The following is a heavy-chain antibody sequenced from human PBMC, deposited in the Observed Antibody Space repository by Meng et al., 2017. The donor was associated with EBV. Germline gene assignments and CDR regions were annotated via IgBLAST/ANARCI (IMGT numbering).Heavy chain of an antibody. J-gene: IGHJ4*02. V-gene: IGHV4-39*07. CDR3: ARDLGRGSRGALLDY. D-gene: IGHD3-16*01. CDR1: GGSISSSSYY. CDR2: IYYSGST. Sequence: QLQLQASGPGLVKPSETLSLTCTVSGGSISSSSYYWGWIRQPPGKGLEWIGSIYYSGSTYYNPSLKSRVTISVDTSKNQFSLKLSSVTAADTAVYYCARDLGRGSRGALLDYWGQGTLVTVSS.